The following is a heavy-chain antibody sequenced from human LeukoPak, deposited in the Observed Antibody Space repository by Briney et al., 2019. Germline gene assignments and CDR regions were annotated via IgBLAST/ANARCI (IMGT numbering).Heavy chain of an antibody. CDR1: GFTFSSYW. J-gene: IGHJ4*02. V-gene: IGHV3-74*01. CDR3: ARDLRMGYYGSGSCFDY. D-gene: IGHD3-10*01. CDR2: INSDGSST. Sequence: GGSLRLYCAASGFTFSSYWMHWVRQAPGKGLVWVSRINSDGSSTSYADSVKGRFTISRDNAKNTLYLQMNSLRAEDTAVYYCARDLRMGYYGSGSCFDYWGQGTLVTVSS.